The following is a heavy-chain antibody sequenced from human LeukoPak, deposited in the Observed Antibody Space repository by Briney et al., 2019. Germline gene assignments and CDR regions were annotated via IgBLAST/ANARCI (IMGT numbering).Heavy chain of an antibody. D-gene: IGHD3-10*01. Sequence: SETLSLPCTVSGGPIRRYHWRWIRQPPGEGLEWIGYIHYSGSPSRNPPLKSRVTISVDTSKNQFSLKLSSVTAADTAVYYCARYGSGTYGLDYWGQGTLVTVSS. CDR1: GGPIRRYH. V-gene: IGHV4-59*01. CDR3: ARYGSGTYGLDY. J-gene: IGHJ4*02. CDR2: IHYSGSP.